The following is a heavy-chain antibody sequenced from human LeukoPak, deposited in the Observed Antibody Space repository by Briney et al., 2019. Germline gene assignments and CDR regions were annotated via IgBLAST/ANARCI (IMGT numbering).Heavy chain of an antibody. CDR2: IYTSGNT. D-gene: IGHD5-18*01. J-gene: IGHJ4*02. CDR3: ARGQKYRNGYTVTELGSGYFDY. Sequence: SQTLSLTCTVSGGSISSGGYYWSWIRQPAGKGLEWIGRIYTSGNTNYNPSLKSRVTISVDTSKNQFSLTLSSVTAADTAVYYCARGQKYRNGYTVTELGSGYFDYWGQGTLVTVSS. V-gene: IGHV4-61*02. CDR1: GGSISSGGYY.